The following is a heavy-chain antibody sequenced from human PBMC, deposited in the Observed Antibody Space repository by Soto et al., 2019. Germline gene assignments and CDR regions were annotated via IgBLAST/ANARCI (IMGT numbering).Heavy chain of an antibody. D-gene: IGHD6-6*01. V-gene: IGHV1-69*13. Sequence: SVKLACKASGGTFSRYAISWVRQAPGQGLEWMGGIIPIFGTANYAQKFQGRVTITADESTSTAYMELSSLRSEDTAVYYCAREWSSSYYYYCCMDFWGKGPTGTV. CDR2: IIPIFGTA. CDR3: AREWSSSYYYYCCMDF. CDR1: GGTFSRYA. J-gene: IGHJ6*04.